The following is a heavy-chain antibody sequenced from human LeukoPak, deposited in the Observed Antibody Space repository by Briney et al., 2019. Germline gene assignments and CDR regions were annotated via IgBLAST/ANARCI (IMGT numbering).Heavy chain of an antibody. CDR3: ARHASVSGNWPRPLDY. D-gene: IGHD3-3*01. CDR1: GGSISSSNYY. J-gene: IGHJ4*02. CDR2: IYYSGST. V-gene: IGHV4-39*01. Sequence: PSETLSLTCTVSGGSISSSNYYWGWVRQPPGKGLEWIANIYYSGSTYYSPSLRSRVTISVDTSKNQFSLKLTSVTAADTAVYYCARHASVSGNWPRPLDYWGQGSLVTASS.